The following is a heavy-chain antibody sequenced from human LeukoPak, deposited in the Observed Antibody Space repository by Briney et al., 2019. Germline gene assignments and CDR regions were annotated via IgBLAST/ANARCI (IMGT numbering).Heavy chain of an antibody. Sequence: GASVTVSFKASGGTFSSYAISWVRQAPGQGLEWMGRFIPIFGTANYAQKFQGRVTITTDESKSTAYMELSSLRSEDTAVYYCARHRPGGSPWPPDYYYYMDVWGKGTTVTVSS. V-gene: IGHV1-69*05. D-gene: IGHD3-16*01. CDR2: FIPIFGTA. CDR1: GGTFSSYA. CDR3: ARHRPGGSPWPPDYYYYMDV. J-gene: IGHJ6*03.